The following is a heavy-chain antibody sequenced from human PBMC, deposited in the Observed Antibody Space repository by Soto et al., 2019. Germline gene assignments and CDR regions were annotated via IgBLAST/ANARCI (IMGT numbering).Heavy chain of an antibody. D-gene: IGHD3-16*02. CDR2: IYYSGST. Sequence: SETLSLTCTVSGGSISSSSYYWGWIRQPPGKGLEWIGSIYYSGSTYYNPSLKSRVTISVDTSKNQFSLKLSSVTAADTAVYYCARLRRGVIGRCFDPWGQGTLVTVSS. CDR3: ARLRRGVIGRCFDP. J-gene: IGHJ5*02. V-gene: IGHV4-39*01. CDR1: GGSISSSSYY.